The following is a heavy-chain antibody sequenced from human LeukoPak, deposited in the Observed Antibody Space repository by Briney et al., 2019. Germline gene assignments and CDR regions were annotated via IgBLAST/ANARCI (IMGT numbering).Heavy chain of an antibody. D-gene: IGHD1-26*01. J-gene: IGHJ5*02. CDR3: ARDVFDGSWFDP. CDR1: GGSFSGYY. Sequence: PSETLSLTCAVYGGSFSGYYWSWIRQPPGKGLEWIGEINHSGSTNYNPSLKSRVTISVDTSKNQFSLKLSSVTAEDTAVYYCARDVFDGSWFDPWGQGTLVTVSS. V-gene: IGHV4-34*01. CDR2: INHSGST.